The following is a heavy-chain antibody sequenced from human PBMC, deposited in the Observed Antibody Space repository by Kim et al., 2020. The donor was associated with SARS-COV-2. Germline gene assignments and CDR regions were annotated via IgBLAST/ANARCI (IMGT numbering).Heavy chain of an antibody. CDR3: TRPCSGDCVDY. CDR2: IRSKANSYAT. J-gene: IGHJ4*02. V-gene: IGHV3-73*01. Sequence: GGSLRLSCAASGSTFSGSAMHWVRQASGKGLEWVGRIRSKANSYATAYAASVKGRFTISRDDSKNTAYLQMNSLKTEDTAVYYCTRPCSGDCVDYWGQGTLVTVSS. CDR1: GSTFSGSA. D-gene: IGHD2-21*02.